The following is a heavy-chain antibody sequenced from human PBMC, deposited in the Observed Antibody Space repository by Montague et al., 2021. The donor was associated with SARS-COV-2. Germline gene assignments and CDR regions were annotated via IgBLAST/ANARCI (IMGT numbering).Heavy chain of an antibody. CDR3: AHRRPLWGYFDY. V-gene: IGHV2-5*02. CDR1: GFSLSTSGVG. D-gene: IGHD7-27*01. J-gene: IGHJ4*02. Sequence: PALVKPTQTLTLTCTFSGFSLSTSGVGVGWIRQPPGKALEWHALIYWDDDKRYSPSLKSRLTITKDTSKNQVVLTMTNMDSVDTATYYCAHRRPLWGYFDYWGQGTLVTVSS. CDR2: IYWDDDK.